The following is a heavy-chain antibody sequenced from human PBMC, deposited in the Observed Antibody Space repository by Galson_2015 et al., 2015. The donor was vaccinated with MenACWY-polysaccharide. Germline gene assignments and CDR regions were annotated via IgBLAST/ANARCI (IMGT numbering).Heavy chain of an antibody. J-gene: IGHJ4*02. CDR1: GGSFSGNY. D-gene: IGHD1-26*01. Sequence: ETLSLTCTVSGGSFSGNYWSWIRQSPGKGLEWLGYVYYTGSTNYNPSFERRVTMSVDTSKNQFSLNLRFVTAADTAMYYCVRYCRESGTYYFDYWGQGTVVTVSS. CDR2: VYYTGST. V-gene: IGHV4-59*01. CDR3: VRYCRESGTYYFDY.